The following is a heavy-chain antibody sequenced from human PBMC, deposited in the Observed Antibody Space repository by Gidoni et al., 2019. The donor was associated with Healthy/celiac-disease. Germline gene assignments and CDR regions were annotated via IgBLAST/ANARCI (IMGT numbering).Heavy chain of an antibody. CDR1: GFTFSSYA. Sequence: EVQLLESGGGLVQPGGSLRLSCAASGFTFSSYAMSWVRQAPGKGLEWVSASSGSGGSTYYADSVKGRFTISRDNSKNTMYLQMNSLRAEDTAVYYCAKGLIAAAGGDWFDPWGQGTLVTVSS. D-gene: IGHD6-13*01. CDR3: AKGLIAAAGGDWFDP. J-gene: IGHJ5*02. CDR2: SSGSGGST. V-gene: IGHV3-23*01.